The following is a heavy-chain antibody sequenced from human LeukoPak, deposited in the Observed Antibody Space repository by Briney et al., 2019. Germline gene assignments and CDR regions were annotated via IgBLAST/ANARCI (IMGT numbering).Heavy chain of an antibody. V-gene: IGHV3-43*02. Sequence: PGGXLRLSCAASGFSFDDYAMHWVRQAPGKGLEWVSLISGDGITYYADSAKVRFTISRDNSKNSLYLQMNSLRREDTALYYCVKELTAATIPTFFDYWGRGTLVTVST. CDR3: VKELTAATIPTFFDY. CDR2: ISGDGIT. J-gene: IGHJ4*02. D-gene: IGHD5-12*01. CDR1: GFSFDDYA.